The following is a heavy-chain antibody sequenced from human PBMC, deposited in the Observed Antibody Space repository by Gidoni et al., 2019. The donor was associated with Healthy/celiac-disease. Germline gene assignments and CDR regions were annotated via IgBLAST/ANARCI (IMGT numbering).Heavy chain of an antibody. CDR1: GGSFSGYY. CDR3: ARGSRPYYYGSGSYGYYYYGMDV. Sequence: QVQLQQWGAGLLKPSETLSLTCAVYGGSFSGYYWSWIRQPPGKGLEWIGEINHSGCTNYNPSLKSRVTISVDTSKNQFSLKLSSVTAADTAVYYCARGSRPYYYGSGSYGYYYYGMDVWGQGTTVTVSS. CDR2: INHSGCT. J-gene: IGHJ6*02. D-gene: IGHD3-10*01. V-gene: IGHV4-34*01.